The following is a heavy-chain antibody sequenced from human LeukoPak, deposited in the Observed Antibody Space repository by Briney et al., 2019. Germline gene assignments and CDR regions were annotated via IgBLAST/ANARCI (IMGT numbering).Heavy chain of an antibody. CDR2: FDPEDGET. D-gene: IGHD4-17*01. J-gene: IGHJ1*01. CDR1: GYALTELS. Sequence: ASVKVSCKVSGYALTELSMHWVRQAPGKGLEWMGGFDPEDGETIYAQKFQGRVTMTEDTPTDTAYMELSSLRSEDTAVYYCATKGPYGDYQHFQHWGQGTLVTVSS. CDR3: ATKGPYGDYQHFQH. V-gene: IGHV1-24*01.